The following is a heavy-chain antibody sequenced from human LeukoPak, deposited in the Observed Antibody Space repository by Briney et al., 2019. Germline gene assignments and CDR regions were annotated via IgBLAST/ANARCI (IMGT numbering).Heavy chain of an antibody. Sequence: GASVKVSCKASGYTFTGYYMHWVRQAPGQGLEWMGWINPNSGGTNYAQKFQGRVTMTRDTSISTAYMELSRLRSDDTAVYYCARNVETYRAGYSSSWYYFDYWGQGTLVTVSS. CDR2: INPNSGGT. V-gene: IGHV1-2*02. CDR1: GYTFTGYY. D-gene: IGHD6-13*01. J-gene: IGHJ4*02. CDR3: ARNVETYRAGYSSSWYYFDY.